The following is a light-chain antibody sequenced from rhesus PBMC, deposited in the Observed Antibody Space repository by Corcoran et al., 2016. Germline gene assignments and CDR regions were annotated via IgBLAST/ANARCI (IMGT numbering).Light chain of an antibody. CDR1: QSFSSS. J-gene: IGKJ2*01. CDR3: QQYYSDPYS. Sequence: DIQMTQSPSSLSASVGDTVTITCRASQSFSSSLAWYQQKPGKAPKLRIYSASSLQSGVPSRFSGSKSGTDFTHTISSLQPEDIASYYCQQYYSDPYSFGQGTKVEIK. V-gene: IGKV1-46*01. CDR2: SAS.